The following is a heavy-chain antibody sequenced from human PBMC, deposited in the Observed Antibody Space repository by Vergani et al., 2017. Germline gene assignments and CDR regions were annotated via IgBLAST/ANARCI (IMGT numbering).Heavy chain of an antibody. CDR1: GFTFSSYA. D-gene: IGHD5-18*01. CDR2: IRYDGSNQ. Sequence: QVKLEESGGGVVQPGGSLRLSCAASGFTFSSYAMHWVRQAPGKGLEWVAFIRYDGSNQYYADSVKGRFTISRDNSKNTLYLQMNSLRSEDTAVYYCASPDESYGYGGGGYWGQGTLVTVSS. J-gene: IGHJ4*02. CDR3: ASPDESYGYGGGGY. V-gene: IGHV3-30*02.